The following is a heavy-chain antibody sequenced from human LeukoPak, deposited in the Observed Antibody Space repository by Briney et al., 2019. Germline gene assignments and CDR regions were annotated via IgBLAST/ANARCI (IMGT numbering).Heavy chain of an antibody. V-gene: IGHV3-23*01. Sequence: GGSLRLSCAASGFTFSSYAMSWVRQAPGKGLEWVSAISGSGGSTYYADSVKGRFTISRDNSKNTLYLQMNSLRAEDTAVYYCARGVIVGATPWCDPWGQGTLVTVSS. CDR3: ARGVIVGATPWCDP. CDR1: GFTFSSYA. CDR2: ISGSGGST. J-gene: IGHJ5*02. D-gene: IGHD1-26*01.